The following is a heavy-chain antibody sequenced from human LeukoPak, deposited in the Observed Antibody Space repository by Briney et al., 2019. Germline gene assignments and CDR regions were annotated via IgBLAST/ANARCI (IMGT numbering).Heavy chain of an antibody. Sequence: ASVKVSCKASGYTFTGYYMHWVRQAPGQGLEWMGWINPNSGGTNYAQKFQGRVTMTRDTSISTAYMELSRLRSDDTAVYYCARAPPCYYDSSGYLSGGVDYWGQGTLVTVSS. J-gene: IGHJ4*02. CDR3: ARAPPCYYDSSGYLSGGVDY. CDR1: GYTFTGYY. CDR2: INPNSGGT. D-gene: IGHD3-22*01. V-gene: IGHV1-2*02.